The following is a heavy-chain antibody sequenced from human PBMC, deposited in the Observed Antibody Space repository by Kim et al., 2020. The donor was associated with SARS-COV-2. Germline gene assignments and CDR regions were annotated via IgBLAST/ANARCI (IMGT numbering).Heavy chain of an antibody. CDR3: ARESNFWSGYNQPSYYYYYMDV. D-gene: IGHD3-3*01. Sequence: SETLSLTCTVSGGSISSYYWSWIRQPAGKGLEWIGRIYTSGSTNYNPSLKSRVTMSVDTSKNQFSLKLSSVTAADTAVYYCARESNFWSGYNQPSYYYYYMDVWGKGTTVTVSS. J-gene: IGHJ6*03. V-gene: IGHV4-4*07. CDR2: IYTSGST. CDR1: GGSISSYY.